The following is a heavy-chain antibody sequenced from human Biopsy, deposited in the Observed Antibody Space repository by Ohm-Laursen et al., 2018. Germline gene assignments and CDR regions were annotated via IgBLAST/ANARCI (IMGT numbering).Heavy chain of an antibody. V-gene: IGHV4-4*07. J-gene: IGHJ3*02. CDR3: ARWTPEYDSSRYYLDAFDI. Sequence: PSETLSLTCTVSGGSLSSYYWSWIRQPAGKGLEWIGRIYSSGSTNCNPSLKSRVTLSMDTSKRQFSLKLSFVTAADTAVYYCARWTPEYDSSRYYLDAFDIWGQGTKVTVSS. CDR2: IYSSGST. D-gene: IGHD3-22*01. CDR1: GGSLSSYY.